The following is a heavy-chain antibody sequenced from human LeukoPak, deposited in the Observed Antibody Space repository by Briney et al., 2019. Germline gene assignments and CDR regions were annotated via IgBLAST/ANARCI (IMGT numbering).Heavy chain of an antibody. CDR2: ISGSGGST. J-gene: IGHJ4*02. CDR3: AKQSVAGNVYYFDY. Sequence: GSLRLSCAASGFTFSGYAMSWVRQAPGKGLEWVSAISGSGGSTYYADSVKGRFTISRDNSKNTLYLQMNSLRAEDTAVYYCAKQSVAGNVYYFDYWGQGTLVTVSS. V-gene: IGHV3-23*01. D-gene: IGHD6-19*01. CDR1: GFTFSGYA.